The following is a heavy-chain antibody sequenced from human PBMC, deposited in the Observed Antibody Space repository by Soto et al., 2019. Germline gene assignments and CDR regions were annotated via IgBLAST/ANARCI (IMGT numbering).Heavy chain of an antibody. CDR2: IIPIFGTA. CDR3: ARGYYGSGPLYYYYYGMDG. V-gene: IGHV1-69*06. Sequence: AVNVSCKDSGGSFIIYASSWVQQAPGQGLELMGGIIPIFGTANYAQKFQGRVTITADKSTSTAYMELSSLRSEDTAVYYCARGYYGSGPLYYYYYGMDGWGQGTTVPVSS. D-gene: IGHD3-10*01. J-gene: IGHJ6*02. CDR1: GGSFIIYA.